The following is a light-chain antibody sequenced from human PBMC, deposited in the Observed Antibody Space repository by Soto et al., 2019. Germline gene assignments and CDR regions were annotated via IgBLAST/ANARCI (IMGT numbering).Light chain of an antibody. CDR2: LNSDGSH. V-gene: IGLV4-69*01. Sequence: QLVLTQSPSASASLGASVKLTCTLSSGHSSYAIAWHQQQPEKGPRYLMKLNSDGSHSKGDGIPDRFSGSSSGAERYLTISCLQSEDEADYYCQIGGTGYVFGTGTKLTVL. CDR1: SGHSSYA. CDR3: QIGGTGYV. J-gene: IGLJ1*01.